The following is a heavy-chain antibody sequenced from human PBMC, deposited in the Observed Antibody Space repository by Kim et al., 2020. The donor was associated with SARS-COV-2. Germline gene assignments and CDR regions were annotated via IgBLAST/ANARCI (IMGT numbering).Heavy chain of an antibody. CDR3: ARGPRSLTGYARFDP. D-gene: IGHD3-9*01. Sequence: DSVKGRFTISRDNAKNSLYLQMNSLRAEDTAVYYCARGPRSLTGYARFDPWGQGTLVTVSS. V-gene: IGHV3-11*06. J-gene: IGHJ5*02.